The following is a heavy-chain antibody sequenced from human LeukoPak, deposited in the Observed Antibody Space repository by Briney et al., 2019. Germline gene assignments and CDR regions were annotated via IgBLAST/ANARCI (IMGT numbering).Heavy chain of an antibody. CDR1: GFIFSSYA. CDR2: ISYDGSNK. Sequence: GGSLRLSCAASGFIFSSYAMHWIRQAPGKGLEWVAVISYDGSNKYYADSVKGRFTISRDNSKNTLYLQMNSLRAEDAAVYYCARVQRQWELLIAYFDYWGQGTLVTVSS. V-gene: IGHV3-30*04. J-gene: IGHJ4*02. D-gene: IGHD1-26*01. CDR3: ARVQRQWELLIAYFDY.